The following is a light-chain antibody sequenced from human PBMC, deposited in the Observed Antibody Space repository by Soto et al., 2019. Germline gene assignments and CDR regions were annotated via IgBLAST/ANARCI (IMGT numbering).Light chain of an antibody. Sequence: EIVLTQSPATLSLCPGERATLSCRASQSVSSYLAWYQQKPGQAPRLLIYDASTRATGIPARFSGSGSGTDFTLTITSLEPEDFAVYYCQQRSNWPPTFGQGTKVDIK. CDR1: QSVSSY. J-gene: IGKJ1*01. CDR2: DAS. V-gene: IGKV3-11*01. CDR3: QQRSNWPPT.